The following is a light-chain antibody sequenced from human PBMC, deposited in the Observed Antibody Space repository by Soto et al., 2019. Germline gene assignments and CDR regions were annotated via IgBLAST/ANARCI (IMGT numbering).Light chain of an antibody. CDR3: QIWDSSTGVV. CDR2: MNT. CDR1: NIGTKN. J-gene: IGLJ2*01. Sequence: SYELTQPLSVSVALGQTASITCGGNNIGTKNLHWYQQKPGQAPLLVIYMNTNRPSGIPERFSGSKSGNTATLTISRAQAGDEADYYCQIWDSSTGVVFGGGTKLTVL. V-gene: IGLV3-9*01.